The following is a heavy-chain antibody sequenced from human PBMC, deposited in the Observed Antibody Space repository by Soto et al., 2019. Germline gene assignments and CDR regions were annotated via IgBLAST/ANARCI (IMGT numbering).Heavy chain of an antibody. CDR3: ELGGRQRQVQYSSSGPVDDALDI. CDR1: GGSFSCYC. V-gene: IGHV4-34*01. CDR2: INHTGST. J-gene: IGHJ3*02. D-gene: IGHD6-6*01. Sequence: SETLSLTCAVYGGSFSCYCLSWIRQPPGKGLEWIPEINHTGSTNYNPSLKSRVTTSVDTSKNQFSLKLSSVTAADTAVYYCELGGRQRQVQYSSSGPVDDALDIWGQGTMVTVSS.